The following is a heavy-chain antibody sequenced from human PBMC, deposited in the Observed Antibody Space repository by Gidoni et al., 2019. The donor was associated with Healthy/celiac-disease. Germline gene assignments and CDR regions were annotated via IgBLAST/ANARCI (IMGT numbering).Heavy chain of an antibody. V-gene: IGHV4-31*03. J-gene: IGHJ4*02. Sequence: QVQLQESGPGLVKPSQTLSLTCTVSGGSISSGGYYWSWIRQHPGKGLEWIGYIYYRGSTYYNPSLKSRVTISVDTSKNQFSLKLSSVTAADTAVYYCARLRIHPEQGAGPPDYWGQGTLVTVSS. CDR2: IYYRGST. CDR3: ARLRIHPEQGAGPPDY. CDR1: GGSISSGGYY. D-gene: IGHD1-26*01.